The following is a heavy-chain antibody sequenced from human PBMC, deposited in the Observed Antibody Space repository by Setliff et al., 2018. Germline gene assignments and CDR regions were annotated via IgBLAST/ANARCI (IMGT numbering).Heavy chain of an antibody. Sequence: SETLSLTCTVYGGSFSDYYWGWIRQSPGKRPEWIAEINQSGNTNYNPSLNSRVSVSVDTPTNQFSLRVTSVTAADTAVYFCARGITYYYHMDLWGTGTTVTVSS. J-gene: IGHJ6*03. CDR2: INQSGNT. D-gene: IGHD3-10*01. CDR1: GGSFSDYY. CDR3: ARGITYYYHMDL. V-gene: IGHV4-34*01.